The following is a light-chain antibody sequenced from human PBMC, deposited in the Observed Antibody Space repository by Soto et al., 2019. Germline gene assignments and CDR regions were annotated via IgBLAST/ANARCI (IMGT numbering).Light chain of an antibody. CDR1: QSVTRD. Sequence: EIVMTQSPVTLSVSPGERATLSCRASQSVTRDLAWYQQKPGQAPRLLIYGASTRATGIPARFSGSGSGTEFTITISSLQSEDFAVYYCQQYNNWPLFTFGPGTKVDIK. CDR3: QQYNNWPLFT. V-gene: IGKV3-15*01. CDR2: GAS. J-gene: IGKJ3*01.